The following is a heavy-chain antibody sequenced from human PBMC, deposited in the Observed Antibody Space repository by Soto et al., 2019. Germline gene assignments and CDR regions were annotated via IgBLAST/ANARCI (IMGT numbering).Heavy chain of an antibody. V-gene: IGHV4-30-2*01. CDR3: ARGGVAAFDI. D-gene: IGHD2-8*01. CDR2: IYHRGST. J-gene: IGHJ3*02. Sequence: QLQLQESGSGLVKPSQTLSLTCAVSGGSISSGGYSWSWIRQPPGKGLEWIGYIYHRGSTYYNPTLTSSVTLSVDRSKNQFSLKLSSVTAADTAVYYCARGGVAAFDIWAQGTMVTVSS. CDR1: GGSISSGGYS.